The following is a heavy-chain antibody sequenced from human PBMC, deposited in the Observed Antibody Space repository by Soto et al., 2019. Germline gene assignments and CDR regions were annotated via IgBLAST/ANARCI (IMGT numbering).Heavy chain of an antibody. CDR1: GGTFSSYT. CDR3: ASPKPLRGSGFLFDY. Sequence: QVQLVQSGAEVKKPGSSVKVSCKASGGTFSSYTISWVRQAPGQGLEWMGRIIPILGIANNAQKFQGRVTITADKSTSTAYMELSSLRSEDPAVYYCASPKPLRGSGFLFDYWGQGTLVTVSS. V-gene: IGHV1-69*02. CDR2: IIPILGIA. D-gene: IGHD4-17*01. J-gene: IGHJ4*02.